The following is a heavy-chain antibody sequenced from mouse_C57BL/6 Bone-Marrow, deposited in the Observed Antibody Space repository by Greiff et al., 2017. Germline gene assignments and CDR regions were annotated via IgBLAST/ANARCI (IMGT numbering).Heavy chain of an antibody. CDR3: TRGDGNYYYGMDY. D-gene: IGHD2-1*01. CDR2: IYPGNSDT. Sequence: VQLKESGTVLARPGASVKMSCKTSGYTFTSYWMHWVKQRPGQGLEWIGIIYPGNSDTSYNQKFKGKAKLTAVTSTRTAYMELSSLTNEDSAVYYCTRGDGNYYYGMDYWGQGTSVTVSS. J-gene: IGHJ4*01. V-gene: IGHV1-5*01. CDR1: GYTFTSYW.